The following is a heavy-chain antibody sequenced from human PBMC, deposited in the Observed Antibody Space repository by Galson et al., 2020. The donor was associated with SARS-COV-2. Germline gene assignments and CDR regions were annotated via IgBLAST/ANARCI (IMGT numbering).Heavy chain of an antibody. Sequence: GGSLRLSCAASGFTFSSYSMNWVRQAPGKGLEWVSSISSSSSYIYYADSVKGRFTISRDNAKNSLYLQMNSLRAEDTAVYYCARPRPNSSSWPFDYWGQGTLVTVSS. CDR3: ARPRPNSSSWPFDY. V-gene: IGHV3-21*01. D-gene: IGHD6-13*01. CDR2: ISSSSSYI. CDR1: GFTFSSYS. J-gene: IGHJ4*02.